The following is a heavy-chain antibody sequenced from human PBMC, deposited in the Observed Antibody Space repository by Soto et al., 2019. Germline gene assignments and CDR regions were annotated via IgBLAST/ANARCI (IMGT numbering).Heavy chain of an antibody. J-gene: IGHJ3*02. CDR3: ARLYCSASSCYSVGGFDI. CDR2: VWFDGSDK. Sequence: GGSLRLSCAGSGFTFSTYGMHWVRQAPGKGLEWVALVWFDGSDKYSSDSVKGRFTISRDNSKNTLYLQMNSLRAEDTAVYYCARLYCSASSCYSVGGFDIWGQGTMVTVSS. V-gene: IGHV3-33*01. D-gene: IGHD2-15*01. CDR1: GFTFSTYG.